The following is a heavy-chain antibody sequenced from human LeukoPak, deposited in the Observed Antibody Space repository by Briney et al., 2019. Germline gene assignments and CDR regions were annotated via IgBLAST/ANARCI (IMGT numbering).Heavy chain of an antibody. CDR3: ARGSAAAGIGVDP. J-gene: IGHJ5*02. CDR2: ISSSSSYT. CDR1: GFTYSDYY. V-gene: IGHV3-11*06. Sequence: GGPLRLSCAPSGFTYSDYYMSWIRQAPGKGLEGVSYISSSSSYTNYADSVKGRFTISRDNAKNSLYLQMNSLRAEDTAVYYCARGSAAAGIGVDPWGQGTLVTVSS. D-gene: IGHD6-13*01.